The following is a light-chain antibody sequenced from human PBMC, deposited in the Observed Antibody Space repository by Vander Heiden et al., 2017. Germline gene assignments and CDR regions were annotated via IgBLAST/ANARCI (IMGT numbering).Light chain of an antibody. CDR2: GAS. J-gene: IGKJ4*01. V-gene: IGKV3-15*01. CDR1: QSVSSN. Sequence: ELVMTQSPATLSASSGERATLSCRASQSVSSNLAWYQQKPGQAPRLLIYGASTRATGIPARFSGSGSGTEFTLTISSLQSEDFAVYYCQQYNNWPPLTFGGGTKVEIK. CDR3: QQYNNWPPLT.